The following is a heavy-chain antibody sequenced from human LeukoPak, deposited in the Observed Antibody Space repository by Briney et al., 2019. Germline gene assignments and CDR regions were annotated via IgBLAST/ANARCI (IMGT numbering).Heavy chain of an antibody. Sequence: GGSLRLSCAASRFTFSRYWMSWVRQAPGKGLEWVANIKQDGSEKYYVDSVKGRFTISRDNAKNSLYLQMNSLRVEDTAVYYCARDSSLVAPPNWGQGTLVTVSS. CDR2: IKQDGSEK. V-gene: IGHV3-7*01. J-gene: IGHJ4*02. CDR3: ARDSSLVAPPN. D-gene: IGHD6-6*01. CDR1: RFTFSRYW.